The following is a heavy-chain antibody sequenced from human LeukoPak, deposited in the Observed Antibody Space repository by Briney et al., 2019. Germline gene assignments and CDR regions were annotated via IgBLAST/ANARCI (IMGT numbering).Heavy chain of an antibody. CDR2: IYYSGST. V-gene: IGHV4-59*01. D-gene: IGHD6-13*01. J-gene: IGHJ4*02. Sequence: SETLSLTCTVSGGSISSYYWSWIRQPPGKGLEWIGYIYYSGSTNYNPSLKSRVTISVDTSKNQFSLKLSSVTAADTAVYYCAGGGESSSWYVYWGQGTLVTVSS. CDR3: AGGGESSSWYVY. CDR1: GGSISSYY.